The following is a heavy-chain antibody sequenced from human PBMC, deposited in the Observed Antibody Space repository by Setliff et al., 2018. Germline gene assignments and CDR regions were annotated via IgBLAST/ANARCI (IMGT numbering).Heavy chain of an antibody. CDR1: GGTFSDYY. V-gene: IGHV4-34*01. CDR2: INHSGST. D-gene: IGHD6-19*01. Sequence: SETLSLTCAAYGGTFSDYYWTWIRQPPGKGLEWIGEINHSGSTNYNPSLKSRVTISVDTSKNQFSLKLSSVTAADTAVYYCARRSVGGWHGMGYWGQGTLVTVSS. CDR3: ARRSVGGWHGMGY. J-gene: IGHJ4*02.